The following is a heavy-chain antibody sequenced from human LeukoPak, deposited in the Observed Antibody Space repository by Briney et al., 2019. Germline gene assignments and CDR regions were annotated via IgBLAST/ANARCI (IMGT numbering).Heavy chain of an antibody. V-gene: IGHV3-20*04. J-gene: IGHJ6*03. CDR3: ARAPGPYYYYYYMDV. CDR2: INWNGGST. CDR1: GFTFDDYG. Sequence: GGSLRLSCAASGFTFDDYGMSWVRQAPGKGLEWVSGINWNGGSTGYADSVKGRFTISRDNAKNSLYLQMNSLRAEDTALYYCARAPGPYYYYYYMDVWGKGTTVTISS. D-gene: IGHD1-1*01.